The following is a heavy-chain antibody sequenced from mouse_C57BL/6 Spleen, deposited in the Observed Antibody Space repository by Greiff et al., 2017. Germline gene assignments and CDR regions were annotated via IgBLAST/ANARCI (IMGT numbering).Heavy chain of an antibody. V-gene: IGHV1-50*01. Sequence: VQLQQPGAELVKPGASVKLSCKASGYTFTSYWMQWVKQRPGQGLEWIGEIDPSDSYTNYNQKFKGKATLTVDTSSSTAYMQLSSLTSEDSAVYYCAMITTVVAKGSFYWGQGTTLTVSS. CDR1: GYTFTSYW. J-gene: IGHJ2*01. CDR2: IDPSDSYT. CDR3: AMITTVVAKGSFY. D-gene: IGHD1-1*01.